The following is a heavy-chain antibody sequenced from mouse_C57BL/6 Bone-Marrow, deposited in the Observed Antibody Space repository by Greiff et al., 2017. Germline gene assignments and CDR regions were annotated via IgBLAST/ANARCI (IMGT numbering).Heavy chain of an antibody. Sequence: VQLQQSGPELVKPGASVKISCKASGCTFTDYYMNWVKQSHGKSLEWIGDINPNNGGTSYNQKFKGKATLTVDKSSSTAYMELRSLTSEDSAVYYCARGGVNYWGQGTTLTVSS. CDR3: ARGGVNY. J-gene: IGHJ2*01. V-gene: IGHV1-26*01. CDR2: INPNNGGT. CDR1: GCTFTDYY.